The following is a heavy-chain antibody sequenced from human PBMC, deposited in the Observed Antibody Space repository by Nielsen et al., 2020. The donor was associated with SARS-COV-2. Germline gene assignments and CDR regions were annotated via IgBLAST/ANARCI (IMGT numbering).Heavy chain of an antibody. CDR1: GASVNYGDSS. CDR3: ASGHFAD. J-gene: IGHJ4*02. V-gene: IGHV4-61*08. D-gene: IGHD3/OR15-3a*01. Sequence: SETLSLTCTVSGASVNYGDSSWAWIRQPPGKGLEWIGYIYNGGSDYHPSLRSRFTISMDTSKNQVSRKLTSATAADTAVYFCASGHFADWGQGTLVIVSS. CDR2: IYNGGS.